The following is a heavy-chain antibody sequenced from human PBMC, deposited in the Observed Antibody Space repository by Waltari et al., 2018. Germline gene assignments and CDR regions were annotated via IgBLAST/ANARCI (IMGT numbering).Heavy chain of an antibody. Sequence: QVQLVESGGGVVQPGRSLRLSCAASGFTFSSYAMHWVRQAPGKGLEGVAVISYDGRNKYYADSVKGRFTISRDNSKNTLYLQMNSLRAEDTAVYYCARGYPVAGYYFDYWGQGTLVTVSS. CDR3: ARGYPVAGYYFDY. CDR2: ISYDGRNK. J-gene: IGHJ4*02. CDR1: GFTFSSYA. D-gene: IGHD6-19*01. V-gene: IGHV3-30*04.